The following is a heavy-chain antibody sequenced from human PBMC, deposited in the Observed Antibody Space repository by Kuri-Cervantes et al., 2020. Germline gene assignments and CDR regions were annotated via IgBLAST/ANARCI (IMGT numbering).Heavy chain of an antibody. CDR1: GYTFTYRY. CDR3: AREHIADYGDYRFDY. V-gene: IGHV1-69*05. J-gene: IGHJ4*02. Sequence: SVKVSCKASGYTFTYRYLHWVRQAPGQGLEWMGGIIPIFGTANYAQKFQGRVTITTDESTSTAYMELSSLRSEDTAVYYCAREHIADYGDYRFDYWGQGTLVTVSS. D-gene: IGHD4-17*01. CDR2: IIPIFGTA.